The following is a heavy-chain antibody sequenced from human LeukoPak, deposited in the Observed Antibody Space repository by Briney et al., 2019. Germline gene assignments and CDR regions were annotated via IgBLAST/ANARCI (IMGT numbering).Heavy chain of an antibody. CDR2: INHSGST. D-gene: IGHD2-2*01. V-gene: IGHV4-34*01. Sequence: PSETLSLTCAVYGGSFSGYYWSWIRQPPGKGLEWIGEINHSGSTNYSPSLKSRVTISVDTSKNQFSLKLSSVTAADTAVYYCARGDMMVVPAADDAFDIWGQGTMVTVSS. J-gene: IGHJ3*02. CDR1: GGSFSGYY. CDR3: ARGDMMVVPAADDAFDI.